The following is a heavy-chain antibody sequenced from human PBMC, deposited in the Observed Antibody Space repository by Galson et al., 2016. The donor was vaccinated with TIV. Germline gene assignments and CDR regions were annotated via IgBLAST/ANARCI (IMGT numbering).Heavy chain of an antibody. CDR3: ARDGARVGAHDAFDI. V-gene: IGHV3-21*01. Sequence: SLRLSCAASGFTFSSSKMNWVRQAPGKGLEWVSSISSRSSYTQYADSVKGRVTISRDNTNNSLYLQMNSLRAEDTAVYYCARDGARVGAHDAFDIWGQGTMVTVSS. CDR2: ISSRSSYT. D-gene: IGHD3-16*01. CDR1: GFTFSSSK. J-gene: IGHJ3*02.